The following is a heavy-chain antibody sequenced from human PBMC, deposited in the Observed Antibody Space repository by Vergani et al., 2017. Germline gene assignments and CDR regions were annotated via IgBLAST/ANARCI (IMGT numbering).Heavy chain of an antibody. CDR2: IYYSGST. Sequence: QVQLQESGPGLVKPSETLSLTCTVSGGSISSYYWSWIRQPPGKGLEWIGYIYYSGSTTYNPSLKSRVTISVDPSKTQFSLKLSSVTAAATAVYYCARGPFEVRGDSGDYYYYYYGMDVWGQGTTVTVAS. CDR1: GGSISSYY. V-gene: IGHV4-59*01. D-gene: IGHD1-26*01. J-gene: IGHJ6*02. CDR3: ARGPFEVRGDSGDYYYYYYGMDV.